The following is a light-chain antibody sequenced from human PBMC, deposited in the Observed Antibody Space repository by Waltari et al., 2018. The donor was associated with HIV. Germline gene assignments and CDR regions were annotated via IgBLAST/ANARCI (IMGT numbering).Light chain of an antibody. Sequence: QSVLTQPPSVSGTPGQTVTISCSGSSSNIGHDAVNWYQQLPGTAPKLLIYSNTRRPSWGPARFSGSKSGTSASLAISGLQSEDEADYYCGTWDDSLDGWEVFGGGTKLTVL. CDR1: SSNIGHDA. V-gene: IGLV1-44*01. CDR2: SNT. CDR3: GTWDDSLDGWEV. J-gene: IGLJ2*01.